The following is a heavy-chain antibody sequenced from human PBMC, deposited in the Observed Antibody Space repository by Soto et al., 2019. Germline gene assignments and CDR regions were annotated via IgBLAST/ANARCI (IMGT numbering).Heavy chain of an antibody. CDR2: ISGSGNGT. V-gene: IGHV3-23*01. J-gene: IGHJ4*02. CDR3: AKNLVWGQLEL. Sequence: GGSLRLSCVASGSTYNSAMTWVRQAPGKGLEWVSSISGSGNGTYYAESLKGRFTISRDNSRNTLYLQMTSLRVDDTAVYYCAKNLVWGQLELWGQGTLVTVSS. CDR1: GSTYNSA. D-gene: IGHD3-16*01.